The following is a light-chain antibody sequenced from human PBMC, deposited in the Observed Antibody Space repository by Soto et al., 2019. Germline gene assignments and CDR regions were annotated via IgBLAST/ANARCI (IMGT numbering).Light chain of an antibody. CDR1: SSDVGGYNF. J-gene: IGLJ1*01. CDR3: TSYTTRSPYV. Sequence: QSVLTQPASVSGSPGQSITISCTGTSSDVGGYNFVSWYQHHPGKAPKLIIYDVNNRPSGVSNRFSGSKSGNTDSLTISGLQAEDEADSYCTSYTTRSPYVFGPGTKVPV. CDR2: DVN. V-gene: IGLV2-14*03.